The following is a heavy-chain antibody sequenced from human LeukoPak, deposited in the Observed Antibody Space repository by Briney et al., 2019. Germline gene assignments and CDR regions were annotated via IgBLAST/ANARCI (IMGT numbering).Heavy chain of an antibody. V-gene: IGHV1-2*02. J-gene: IGHJ4*02. CDR1: GYTFTDYY. CDR2: INPNSGDT. Sequence: ASVKLSCKASGYTFTDYYMHWVRQAPGQGLEWMGWINPNSGDTNHAQNFQGRVTLTRDTSISTAYMELSSLRSDDSAAYYCAGEYCSGGSCRQGFDYWGQGTLVTVSS. CDR3: AGEYCSGGSCRQGFDY. D-gene: IGHD2-15*01.